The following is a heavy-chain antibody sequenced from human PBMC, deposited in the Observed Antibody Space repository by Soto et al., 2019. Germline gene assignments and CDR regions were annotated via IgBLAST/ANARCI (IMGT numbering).Heavy chain of an antibody. Sequence: ESLRSSCKGSGYSFTSYWISWVGQMPGKGLEWMGRIDPSDSYTNYSPSFQGHVTISADKSISTAYLQWSSLKASDTAMYYCARLLTYYDILTGYYYYYYYGMDVWGQGTTVTVSS. CDR2: IDPSDSYT. CDR3: ARLLTYYDILTGYYYYYYYGMDV. J-gene: IGHJ6*02. CDR1: GYSFTSYW. V-gene: IGHV5-10-1*01. D-gene: IGHD3-9*01.